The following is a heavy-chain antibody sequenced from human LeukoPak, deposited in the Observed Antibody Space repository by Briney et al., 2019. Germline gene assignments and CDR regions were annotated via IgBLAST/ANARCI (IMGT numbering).Heavy chain of an antibody. J-gene: IGHJ4*02. V-gene: IGHV3-21*01. D-gene: IGHD1-14*01. CDR2: ISSSSTYI. CDR1: GFTFSSYE. CDR3: VRGNHGSFDY. Sequence: GGSLRLSCVASGFTFSSYEMNWVRQAPGKGLEWVSCISSSSTYIYYADSVRGRFAISRDNAKNSLYLQMNSLRAEDTAVYYCVRGNHGSFDYWGQGSLVTVSS.